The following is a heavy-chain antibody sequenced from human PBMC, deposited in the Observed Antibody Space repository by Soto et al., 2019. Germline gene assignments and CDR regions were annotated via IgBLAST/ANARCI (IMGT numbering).Heavy chain of an antibody. CDR3: ARVLYYASGSYSPSAMDV. V-gene: IGHV1-69*01. D-gene: IGHD3-10*01. Sequence: QVQLVQSGAEVRKPGSSVKVSCKASGGSLKGYGIGWVRQAPGHGLEWMGGVSPLFGAAKYAQKFQARGTIIADASTSTVNMELSSLTSEDTALYYCARVLYYASGSYSPSAMDVWGQGTPVTVSS. J-gene: IGHJ6*02. CDR2: VSPLFGAA. CDR1: GGSLKGYG.